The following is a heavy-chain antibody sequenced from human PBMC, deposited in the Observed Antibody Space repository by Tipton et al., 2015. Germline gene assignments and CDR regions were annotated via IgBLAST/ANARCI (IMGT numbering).Heavy chain of an antibody. D-gene: IGHD3-3*01. CDR2: IYSGDSDA. CDR3: ARPPRNDFYAFDI. CDR1: EDIFRSYW. Sequence: QLVQSGAVVKKPGESLKISCKGSEDIFRSYWIGWVRQMPGKGLEWMGIIYSGDSDAKYSPSFEGQVTISADKSINTAYLQWRSLKTSDTAMYYCARPPRNDFYAFDIWGQGTMVTVSS. J-gene: IGHJ3*02. V-gene: IGHV5-51*01.